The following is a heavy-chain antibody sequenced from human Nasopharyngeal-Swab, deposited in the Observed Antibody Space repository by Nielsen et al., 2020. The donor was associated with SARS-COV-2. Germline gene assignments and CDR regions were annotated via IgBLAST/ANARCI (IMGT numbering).Heavy chain of an antibody. CDR2: INPNSGGT. J-gene: IGHJ5*02. CDR3: ARRISGGYDP. V-gene: IGHV1-2*06. Sequence: VRQMPGKGLEWMGRINPNSGGTNYAQKFQGRVTMTRDTSISTAYMELSRLRSDDTAVYYCARRISGGYDPWGQGTLVTVSS. D-gene: IGHD1-26*01.